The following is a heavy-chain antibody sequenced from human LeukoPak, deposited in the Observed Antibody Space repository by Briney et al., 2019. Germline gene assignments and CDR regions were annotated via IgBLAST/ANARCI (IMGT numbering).Heavy chain of an antibody. V-gene: IGHV3-23*01. CDR2: ISGSGGST. D-gene: IGHD1-14*01. J-gene: IGHJ4*02. CDR3: AKDLTPFDVSTFDY. CDR1: GFTFGDYA. Sequence: PGGSLRLSCTTSGFTFGDYAMSWVRQAPGKGLEWVSAISGSGGSTYYADSVKGRFTISRDNSKNTLYLQMNSLRAEDTAVYYCAKDLTPFDVSTFDYWGQGTLVTVSS.